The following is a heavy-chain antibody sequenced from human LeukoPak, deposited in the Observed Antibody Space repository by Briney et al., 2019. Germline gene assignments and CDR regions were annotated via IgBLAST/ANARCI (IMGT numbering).Heavy chain of an antibody. D-gene: IGHD1-20*01. CDR3: ARYNWNDEGDNWFDP. CDR2: FYYSGSS. CDR1: GGSISSSSYY. J-gene: IGHJ5*02. V-gene: IGHV4-39*07. Sequence: SETLSLTCTVSGGSISSSSYYWGWIRQPPGKGLEWIGSFYYSGSSYYNPSLKRRVTMSVDTFRNQFSLKLTSVTAADTAVYYCARYNWNDEGDNWFDPWGQGTLVTASS.